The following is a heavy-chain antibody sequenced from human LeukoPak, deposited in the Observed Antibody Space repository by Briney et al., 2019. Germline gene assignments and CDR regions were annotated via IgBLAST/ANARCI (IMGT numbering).Heavy chain of an antibody. D-gene: IGHD1-26*01. CDR3: ARGGHHSGSYPVPDY. J-gene: IGHJ4*02. V-gene: IGHV1-2*02. Sequence: ASVKVSCKASGYTFTGYYMHWVRQAPGQGLEWMGWINPNSGGTNYAQKFQGRVTMTRDTSISTAYMELSRLRSDDTAVYYCARGGHHSGSYPVPDYWGQGTLVTVSS. CDR1: GYTFTGYY. CDR2: INPNSGGT.